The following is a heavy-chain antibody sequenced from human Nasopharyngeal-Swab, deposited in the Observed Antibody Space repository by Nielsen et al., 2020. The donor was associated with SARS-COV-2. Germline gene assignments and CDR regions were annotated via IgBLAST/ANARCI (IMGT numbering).Heavy chain of an antibody. CDR3: ARGGSGFLHYVFDY. J-gene: IGHJ4*02. D-gene: IGHD6-19*01. V-gene: IGHV4-59*01. Sequence: SQTPSLTCTVSGGSISSYYWSWIRQPPGKGLEWIGYIYYSGSTNYNPSLKSRVTISVDTSKNQFSLKLSSVTAADTAVYYCARGGSGFLHYVFDYWGQGTLVTVSS. CDR1: GGSISSYY. CDR2: IYYSGST.